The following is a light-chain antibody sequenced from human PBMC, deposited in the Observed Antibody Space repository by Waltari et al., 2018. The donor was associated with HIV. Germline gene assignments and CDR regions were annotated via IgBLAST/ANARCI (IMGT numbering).Light chain of an antibody. CDR1: SSDVGAYNY. CDR3: CSYAGSYTLRV. CDR2: DVS. J-gene: IGLJ2*01. Sequence: QSALTQPRSVSGSPGQSVTISCTGTSSDVGAYNYVSWNQQHQGKAPKLMIYDVSKRPSGVPDRFSGSKSGNTASLTISGLQAEDEADYYCCSYAGSYTLRVFGGGTKLTVL. V-gene: IGLV2-11*01.